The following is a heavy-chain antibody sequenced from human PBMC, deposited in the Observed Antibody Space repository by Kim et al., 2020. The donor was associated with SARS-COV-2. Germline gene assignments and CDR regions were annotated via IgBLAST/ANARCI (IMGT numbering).Heavy chain of an antibody. CDR2: ISSNGAYI. J-gene: IGHJ4*02. CDR3: ARVGWSYFDSSGSCHTGFDN. Sequence: GGSLRLSCAASGFTFRSYTMAWVRLAPGKGLEWVSCISSNGAYIYYADSLQGRSTISRDNAQTSLYLQVDSVRAEDTAVYFCARVGWSYFDSSGSCHTGFDNWGQGSLVPVSS. D-gene: IGHD3-22*01. V-gene: IGHV3-21*01. CDR1: GFTFRSYT.